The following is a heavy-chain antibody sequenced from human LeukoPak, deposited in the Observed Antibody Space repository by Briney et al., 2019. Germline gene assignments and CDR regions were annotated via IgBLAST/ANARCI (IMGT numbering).Heavy chain of an antibody. Sequence: GGSLRLSCAASGFTFSSYSMNWVRQAPGKGLEWVAVISYDGSNKYYADSVKGRFPIPRDNSKNTLYLQMNSLRVDDTAVYYRARAYLRFAELSALDYWGQGTLVTVSS. CDR2: ISYDGSNK. CDR3: ARAYLRFAELSALDY. J-gene: IGHJ4*02. V-gene: IGHV3-30*03. D-gene: IGHD3-16*02. CDR1: GFTFSSYS.